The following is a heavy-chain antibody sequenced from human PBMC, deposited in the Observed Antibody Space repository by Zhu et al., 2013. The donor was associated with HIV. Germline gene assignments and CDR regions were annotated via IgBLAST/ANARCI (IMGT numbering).Heavy chain of an antibody. CDR2: INAYNGNT. Sequence: QVQLVQSGAEVKKPGSSVKVSCKASGGTFSSYAISWVRQAPGQGLEWMGWINAYNGNTNYARKLQGRVTMTTDTSTSTAYMELRSLRSDDTAVYYCSRSVPAEKDDYWGQGTLVTVSS. CDR1: GGTFSSYA. CDR3: SRSVPAEKDDY. V-gene: IGHV1-18*01. J-gene: IGHJ4*02. D-gene: IGHD3-10*01.